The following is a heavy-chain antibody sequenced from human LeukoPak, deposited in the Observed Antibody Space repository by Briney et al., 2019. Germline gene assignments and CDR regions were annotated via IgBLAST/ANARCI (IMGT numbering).Heavy chain of an antibody. D-gene: IGHD5-18*01. CDR2: IYHSGST. Sequence: PSETLSLTCAVSGGSISSSNWWSWVRQPPGKGLEWIGEIYHSGSTNYNPSLKSRVTISVDKSKNQFSLKLSSVTAADTAVYYCARAPVDTAMGGYFDYWGQGTLVTVSS. J-gene: IGHJ4*02. CDR1: GGSISSSNW. V-gene: IGHV4-4*02. CDR3: ARAPVDTAMGGYFDY.